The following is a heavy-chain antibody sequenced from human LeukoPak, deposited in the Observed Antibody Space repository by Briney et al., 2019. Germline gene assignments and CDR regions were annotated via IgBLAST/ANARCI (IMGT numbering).Heavy chain of an antibody. CDR2: ISSSSGYI. J-gene: IGHJ4*02. CDR3: ARGYDILTGGLDY. D-gene: IGHD3-9*01. V-gene: IGHV3-21*04. Sequence: GGSLRLSCAASGFTFTSYTMNWVRQAPGKRLEWVSSISSSSGYIYYADSMKGRFTISRDNAKNSLYLQMNSLRAEDTAVYYCARGYDILTGGLDYWGQGTLVTVSS. CDR1: GFTFTSYT.